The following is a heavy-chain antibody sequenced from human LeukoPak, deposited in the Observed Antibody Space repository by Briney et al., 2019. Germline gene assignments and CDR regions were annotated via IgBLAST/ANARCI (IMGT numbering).Heavy chain of an antibody. V-gene: IGHV3-9*01. J-gene: IGHJ6*03. D-gene: IGHD2-15*01. Sequence: GGSLRLSCAASGFTFDDYAMHWVRQAPGKGLEWVSGISWNSGSIGYADSVKGRFTISRDNAKNSLYLQMNSLRAEDTAVYYCARVMGYCSGGSCYHWWGHYYNYMDVWGKGTTVTISS. CDR3: ARVMGYCSGGSCYHWWGHYYNYMDV. CDR1: GFTFDDYA. CDR2: ISWNSGSI.